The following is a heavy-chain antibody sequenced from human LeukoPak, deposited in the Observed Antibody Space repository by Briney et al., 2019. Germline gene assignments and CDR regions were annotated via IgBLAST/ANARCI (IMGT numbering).Heavy chain of an antibody. CDR2: IYPGDSDT. Sequence: GESLKISCKGSGYTFNTYWIAWVRQMPGKGLEWMGIIYPGDSDTRYSPSFQGQVTLSADKSITTAYLQWSSLKASDTAIYYCARRHPTGSGGYFDYWGQGTLVTVSS. CDR3: ARRHPTGSGGYFDY. CDR1: GYTFNTYW. V-gene: IGHV5-51*01. J-gene: IGHJ4*02. D-gene: IGHD3-10*01.